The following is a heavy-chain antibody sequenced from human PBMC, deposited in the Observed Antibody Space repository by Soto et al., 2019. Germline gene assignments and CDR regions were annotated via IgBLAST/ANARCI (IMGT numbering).Heavy chain of an antibody. D-gene: IGHD3-3*01. CDR3: ARDGSGYDFWSGPYFFDY. V-gene: IGHV4-59*01. CDR2: ISYNGST. CDR1: GGSISGFY. Sequence: SETLSLTCTVSGGSISGFYWNWIRQPPGKGLEWIRYISYNGSTNYNPSLESRVTISLDTSKSQFSLKLSSVSAADTAVYYCARDGSGYDFWSGPYFFDYWGPGTLVTVSS. J-gene: IGHJ4*02.